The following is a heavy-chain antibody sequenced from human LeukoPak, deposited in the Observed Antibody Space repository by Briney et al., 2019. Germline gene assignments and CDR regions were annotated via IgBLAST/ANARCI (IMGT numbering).Heavy chain of an antibody. Sequence: SETLSLTCAVSGGSINSYYWNWIRQPPGKGLEWIGYIYYSGSTDYNPSLKSRVTISVDTSKNQFSLNLRFVTAADTAVYYCARGYCSGGNCYKGPFDYWGQGTLVSVSS. CDR2: IYYSGST. CDR3: ARGYCSGGNCYKGPFDY. J-gene: IGHJ4*02. CDR1: GGSINSYY. V-gene: IGHV4-59*08. D-gene: IGHD2-15*01.